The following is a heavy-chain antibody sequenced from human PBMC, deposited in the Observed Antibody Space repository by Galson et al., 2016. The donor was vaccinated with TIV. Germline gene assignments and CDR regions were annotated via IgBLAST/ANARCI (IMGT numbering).Heavy chain of an antibody. J-gene: IGHJ4*02. CDR1: GGSFNTFF. V-gene: IGHV4-34*01. Sequence: SETLSLTCAVSGGSFNTFFFNWIRQAPGKGLEWIGEIDHAGGAYYNASLKSRAFISADTSKGQFSLHLTYLTAADSAIYYCAYSPQWEHGHIDNWGQGTLVTVSS. CDR2: IDHAGGA. CDR3: AYSPQWEHGHIDN. D-gene: IGHD1/OR15-1a*01.